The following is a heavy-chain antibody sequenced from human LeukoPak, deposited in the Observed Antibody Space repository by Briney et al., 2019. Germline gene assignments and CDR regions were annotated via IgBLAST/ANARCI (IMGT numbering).Heavy chain of an antibody. Sequence: ASVKVSCKASGYTFTSYDINWVRQATGQGLEWMGWISGYNGNTNYAQKVQGRVNMTTDISTSTAYMELRSLRSDDTAVYYCARAPRGYSYGYLDFWGQGSLVTVSS. J-gene: IGHJ4*02. CDR1: GYTFTSYD. V-gene: IGHV1-18*01. D-gene: IGHD5-18*01. CDR2: ISGYNGNT. CDR3: ARAPRGYSYGYLDF.